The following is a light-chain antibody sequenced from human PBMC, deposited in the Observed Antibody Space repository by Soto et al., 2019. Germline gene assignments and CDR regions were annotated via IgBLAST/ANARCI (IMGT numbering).Light chain of an antibody. J-gene: IGKJ1*01. V-gene: IGKV1-33*01. Sequence: DIQMTQSPSSLSASVGNRVTITCQASQDIATYLNWYQQKPGKAPXXLXYDASNLETGVPSRFSGGGSGTHFTLTISNLQPEDIATYYCQQYDNLPPTWTFGQGTKVDNK. CDR3: QQYDNLPPTWT. CDR2: DAS. CDR1: QDIATY.